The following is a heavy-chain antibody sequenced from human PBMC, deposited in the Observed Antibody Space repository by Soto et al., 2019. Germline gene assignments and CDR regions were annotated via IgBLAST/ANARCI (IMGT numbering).Heavy chain of an antibody. Sequence: GASVKVSCKTSGYTFSNYGITWVRQAPGQPLEWLGWISLYSDGANYAQKFQGRVSMTTDTSTTTAYMELRSLRSDDTAVYYCARVVQGAEAWFGPWGQGTLVTVSS. CDR1: GYTFSNYG. CDR2: ISLYSDGA. V-gene: IGHV1-18*01. J-gene: IGHJ5*02. CDR3: ARVVQGAEAWFGP. D-gene: IGHD2-2*01.